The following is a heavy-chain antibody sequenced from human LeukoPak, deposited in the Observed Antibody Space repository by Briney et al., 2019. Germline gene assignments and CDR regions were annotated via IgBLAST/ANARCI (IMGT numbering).Heavy chain of an antibody. CDR3: ARDGYWCRDY. Sequence: GGSLRLSCAASGFTFSDYYMNWIRQAPGKGLEWVSYISSSGDSIYYADSVKGRFTISRDNAQNSLYLQMDSLRVEDTAMYYCARDGYWCRDYWGQGTLVTVSS. D-gene: IGHD2-8*02. CDR2: ISSSGDSI. V-gene: IGHV3-11*01. CDR1: GFTFSDYY. J-gene: IGHJ4*02.